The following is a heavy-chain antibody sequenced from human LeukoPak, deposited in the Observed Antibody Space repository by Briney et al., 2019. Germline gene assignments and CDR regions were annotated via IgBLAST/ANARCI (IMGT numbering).Heavy chain of an antibody. Sequence: ASVKASCKASGYSFTDYSIHWVRQTPGKGLEWMGRINSNSGGTTYAQNFQGRVTMTRDTSINTVYMELSWLTSDDTAVYYCARGGSGSGYLYYFDYWGQGTLVSAPS. CDR3: ARGGSGSGYLYYFDY. CDR1: GYSFTDYS. D-gene: IGHD3-10*01. V-gene: IGHV1-2*06. CDR2: INSNSGGT. J-gene: IGHJ4*02.